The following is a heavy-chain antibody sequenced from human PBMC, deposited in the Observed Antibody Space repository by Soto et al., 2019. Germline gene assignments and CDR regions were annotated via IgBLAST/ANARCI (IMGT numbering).Heavy chain of an antibody. CDR3: ARDDRDDCKGKFGY. CDR1: GGSISSYC. D-gene: IGHD2-21*02. Sequence: PSETLSLTCPVAGGSISSYCTSWIRQPHGKGLEWIGSIYHSGNTNYNPSHKRRLTVSVDTSKNRFAQKLTSVTAADTAVYYCARDDRDDCKGKFGYWGQGTLVTVSS. CDR2: IYHSGNT. J-gene: IGHJ4*02. V-gene: IGHV4-59*01.